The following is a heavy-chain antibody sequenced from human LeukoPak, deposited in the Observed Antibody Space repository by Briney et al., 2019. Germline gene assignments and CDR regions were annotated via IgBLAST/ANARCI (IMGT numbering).Heavy chain of an antibody. CDR1: GFTFSSYA. Sequence: GGSLRLSCAASGFTFSSYAMSWVRQAPRKGLEWVSAISGSGGSTYYAGSVKGRFTISRDNSKNTLYLQMNSLRAEDTAVYYCAKDDYCSGGSCYSVRFDYWGQGTLVTVSS. CDR3: AKDDYCSGGSCYSVRFDY. V-gene: IGHV3-23*01. CDR2: ISGSGGST. J-gene: IGHJ4*02. D-gene: IGHD2-15*01.